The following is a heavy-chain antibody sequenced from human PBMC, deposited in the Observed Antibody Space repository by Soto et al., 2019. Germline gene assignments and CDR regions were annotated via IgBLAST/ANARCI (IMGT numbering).Heavy chain of an antibody. V-gene: IGHV4-39*01. J-gene: IGHJ4*02. CDR1: GDSINNRSYY. D-gene: IGHD2-21*02. Sequence: XETLSLTGTVTGDSINNRSYYGGWIRQPPGKGLEWIGSIYYSGSTYNNPSLKSRVSMSVDTSKNQFSLKLRSVTAADTALYYCARQRTSVVTQAYFDSWGQGSLVTVSS. CDR3: ARQRTSVVTQAYFDS. CDR2: IYYSGST.